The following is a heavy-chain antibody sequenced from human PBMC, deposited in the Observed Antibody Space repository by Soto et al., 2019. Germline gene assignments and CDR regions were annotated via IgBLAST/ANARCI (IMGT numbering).Heavy chain of an antibody. J-gene: IGHJ5*02. CDR2: IWSDGSHE. D-gene: IGHD1-1*01. Sequence: QVQVVESGGGVVQPGTSLRLSCEASGFPFGSHGMHWVRQAPGKGLEWVGFIWSDGSHEDYADSVRGRFTISRDDSKNTLYLQMDNLRGEDTGIYYCARDVAATGAARWLDHWGQGTLVSVSS. V-gene: IGHV3-33*01. CDR1: GFPFGSHG. CDR3: ARDVAATGAARWLDH.